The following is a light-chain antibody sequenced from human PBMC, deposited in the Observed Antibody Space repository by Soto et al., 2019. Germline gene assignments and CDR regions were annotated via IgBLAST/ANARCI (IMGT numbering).Light chain of an antibody. CDR1: SSDVGSYNL. CDR2: EVS. Sequence: QSALTQPASVSGSPGQSITISCTGTSSDVGSYNLVSWYQQYPGKAPKLMIYEVSYRPSGVSNRFSGSKSGNTASLTISELQAEDEADYYCSSFTTSSTRVFGTGTKLTVL. V-gene: IGLV2-14*02. CDR3: SSFTTSSTRV. J-gene: IGLJ1*01.